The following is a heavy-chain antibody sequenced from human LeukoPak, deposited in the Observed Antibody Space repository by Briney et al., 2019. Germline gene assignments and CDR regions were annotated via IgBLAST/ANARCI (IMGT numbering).Heavy chain of an antibody. V-gene: IGHV4-34*01. CDR3: ARDSSGRAIDY. CDR1: GGSFSGYY. J-gene: IGHJ4*02. D-gene: IGHD3-22*01. CDR2: INHSGST. Sequence: SETLSLTCAVYGGSFSGYYWSWIRQPPGKGLEWIGEINHSGSTNYNPSLKSRVTISVDTSKNQFSLKLSSVTAADTAVHYCARDSSGRAIDYWGQGTLVTVSS.